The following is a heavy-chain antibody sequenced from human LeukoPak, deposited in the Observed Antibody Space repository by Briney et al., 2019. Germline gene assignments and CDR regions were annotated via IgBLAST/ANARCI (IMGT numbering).Heavy chain of an antibody. D-gene: IGHD2-2*01. CDR3: ARDGSPATPPPLYYYGMDV. CDR1: GYTFTNYT. CDR2: INTNTGNP. V-gene: IGHV7-4-1*02. Sequence: ASVKVSCKASGYTFTNYTLNWVRQAPGQGLEWMGWINTNTGNPTYAQGFTGRFVFSLDTSVSTAYLQISSLKAEDTAVYYCARDGSPATPPPLYYYGMDVWGQGTTVTVSS. J-gene: IGHJ6*02.